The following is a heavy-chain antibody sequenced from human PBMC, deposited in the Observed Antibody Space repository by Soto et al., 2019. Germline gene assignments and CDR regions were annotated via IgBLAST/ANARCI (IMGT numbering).Heavy chain of an antibody. Sequence: HPGRSLRLCCEVSGFTFSSYAMSWVRQAPGKGLEWVSAISGSGDATYYAGSVKGRFTISRDNSKNTLYLQVNSLRADDTAVYYCAKSPYCSSTSCPFPFDYWGQGALVTVSS. CDR3: AKSPYCSSTSCPFPFDY. J-gene: IGHJ4*02. CDR2: ISGSGDAT. D-gene: IGHD2-2*01. CDR1: GFTFSSYA. V-gene: IGHV3-23*01.